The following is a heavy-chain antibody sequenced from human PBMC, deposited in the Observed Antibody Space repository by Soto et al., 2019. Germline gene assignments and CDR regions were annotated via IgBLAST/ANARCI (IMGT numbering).Heavy chain of an antibody. CDR3: ATMGTPATGLYFFDY. CDR2: ISYSGST. V-gene: IGHV4-30-4*01. D-gene: IGHD2-15*01. CDR1: GGSISSGNYY. J-gene: IGHJ4*02. Sequence: QVQLQEAGPGLVKPSQTLSLTCTVSGGSISSGNYYWSWIRQPPGKGLEWIGFISYSGSTYYSTSLNRRVTISVDTSKFHFSLSRSFVTAAYTAVYYCATMGTPATGLYFFDYWRQGSLVTVSS.